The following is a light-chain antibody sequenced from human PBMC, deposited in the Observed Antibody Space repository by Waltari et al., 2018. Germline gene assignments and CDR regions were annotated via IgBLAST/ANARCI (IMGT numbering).Light chain of an antibody. CDR1: QSMNSW. CDR2: KAS. V-gene: IGKV1-5*03. CDR3: QQYNSYPFT. Sequence: DIQMTQSPSTLSASVGDRVTITRRASQSMNSWLAWLQQTPGKAPKLLIYKASSLESGVPSRFSGSGSGTELTLTISSLQPDDLATYYCQQYNSYPFTFGPGTKVDIK. J-gene: IGKJ3*01.